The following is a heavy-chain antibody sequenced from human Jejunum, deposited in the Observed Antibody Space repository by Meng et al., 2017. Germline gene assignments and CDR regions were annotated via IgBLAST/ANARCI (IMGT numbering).Heavy chain of an antibody. V-gene: IGHV3-23*05. D-gene: IGHD6-13*01. CDR2: IVNSGYTT. J-gene: IGHJ4*02. Sequence: GESLKISCAASGFTFSTFSMSWVRLAPGKGLECVSNIVNSGYTTYYADSVKGRFTISRDNTKNTLYLQMNSLRAEDTAVYYCAEGQQLGDSWGQGTLVTVSS. CDR3: AEGQQLGDS. CDR1: GFTFSTFS.